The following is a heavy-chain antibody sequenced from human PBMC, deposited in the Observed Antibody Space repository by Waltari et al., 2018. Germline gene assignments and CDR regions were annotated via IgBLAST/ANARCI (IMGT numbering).Heavy chain of an antibody. CDR3: AKGTWGSAFDI. D-gene: IGHD7-27*01. CDR2: ISADGTRT. V-gene: IGHV3-23*01. Sequence: EVQLLGSGGDLVQPGGSVRISCAASGFTLTSYVNSWVRQAPWKGPDWVSSISADGTRTYYGDSMKGRFTISRDNSENTLYLQMNSLRAEDTALYYCAKGTWGSAFDIWGQGTMVTVSS. J-gene: IGHJ3*02. CDR1: GFTLTSYV.